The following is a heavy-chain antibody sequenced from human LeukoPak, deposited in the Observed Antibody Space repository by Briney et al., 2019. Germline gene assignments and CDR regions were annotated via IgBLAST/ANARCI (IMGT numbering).Heavy chain of an antibody. Sequence: PSETLSLTCAVYGGSFSGYYWSWIRQPPGKGLEWIGEINHSGSTNYNPSLKSRVTISVDTSKNQFSLKLSSVTAADTAVYYCARSYYYDSSGFPFDYWGQGTLVTVPS. CDR2: INHSGST. CDR3: ARSYYYDSSGFPFDY. CDR1: GGSFSGYY. J-gene: IGHJ4*02. V-gene: IGHV4-34*01. D-gene: IGHD3-22*01.